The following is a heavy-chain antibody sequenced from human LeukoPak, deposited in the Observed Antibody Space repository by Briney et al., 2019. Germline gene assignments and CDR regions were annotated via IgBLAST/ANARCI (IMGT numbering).Heavy chain of an antibody. D-gene: IGHD6-13*01. J-gene: IGHJ4*02. Sequence: PGGSLRLSCAASGFSFSSYSMNWVRQAPGKGLEWVSVIGPAGVTTLYADSVKGRFTISRDNSKSTLYLQLNSLRAEDTAIYYCAKKGFTATGPSYLDYWGQGTLVAVSS. CDR1: GFSFSSYS. CDR2: IGPAGVTT. V-gene: IGHV3-23*01. CDR3: AKKGFTATGPSYLDY.